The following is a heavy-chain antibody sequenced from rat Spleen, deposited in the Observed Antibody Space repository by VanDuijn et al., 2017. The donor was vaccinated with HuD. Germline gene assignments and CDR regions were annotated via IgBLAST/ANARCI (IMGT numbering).Heavy chain of an antibody. D-gene: IGHD1-9*01. CDR3: ARGDYGYNYYFDY. CDR1: GFTFSNYD. CDR2: ISTGGGNT. J-gene: IGHJ2*01. V-gene: IGHV5S23*01. Sequence: EVQLVESGGGLVQPGRSLKLSCAASGFTFSNYDMAWVRQAPTKGLEWVASISTGGGNTYYRDSVKGRFIISRDNAKSTLYLQMDSLRSEDTATYYCARGDYGYNYYFDYWGQGVMVTVSS.